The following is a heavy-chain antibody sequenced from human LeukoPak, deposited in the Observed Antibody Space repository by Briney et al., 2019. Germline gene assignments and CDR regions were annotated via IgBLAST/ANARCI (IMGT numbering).Heavy chain of an antibody. Sequence: PGGSLRLSCAASGLTLSNYWMHWVRQAPGKGLVWVSVIYSDGRTYYADSVKGRFTISRDNSKNTLYLQMNSLRAEDTAVYYCARVGEGAAKDWGQGTLVTVSS. CDR2: IYSDGRT. CDR1: GLTLSNYW. CDR3: ARVGEGAAKD. D-gene: IGHD1-26*01. J-gene: IGHJ4*02. V-gene: IGHV3-53*01.